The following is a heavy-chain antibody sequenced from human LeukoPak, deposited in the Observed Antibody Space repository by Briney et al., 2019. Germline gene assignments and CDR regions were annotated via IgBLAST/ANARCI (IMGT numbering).Heavy chain of an antibody. J-gene: IGHJ4*02. CDR2: IKIKTDAGTT. Sequence: HGGTLRLSCAASGFTFSNAWMSWVRQAPGKGREGGGGIKIKTDAGTTAYAAPVKGRFTISRDNSKNTLTLQINSPKTDHTAVYYCTTGSLPGYSSGWYRGDFGYWGQGSLVTVSS. V-gene: IGHV3-15*01. CDR3: TTGSLPGYSSGWYRGDFGY. D-gene: IGHD6-19*01. CDR1: GFTFSNAW.